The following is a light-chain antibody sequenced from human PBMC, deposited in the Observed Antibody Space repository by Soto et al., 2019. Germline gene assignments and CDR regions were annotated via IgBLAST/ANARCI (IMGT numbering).Light chain of an antibody. Sequence: QSALAQPASVSGSPGQSITISCTGTRSDVGGYTLVSWFQQYPGEAPKLMIYEDNKRPSGVSDRFSGSKSGNTASLTISGLQAEDEADYCCSYAGSSSVLFGGGTKLTVL. J-gene: IGLJ2*01. CDR1: RSDVGGYTL. CDR2: EDN. CDR3: CSYAGSSSVL. V-gene: IGLV2-23*01.